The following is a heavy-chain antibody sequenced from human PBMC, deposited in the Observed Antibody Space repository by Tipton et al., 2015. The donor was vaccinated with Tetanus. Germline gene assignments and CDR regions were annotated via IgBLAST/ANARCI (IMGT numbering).Heavy chain of an antibody. D-gene: IGHD2-15*01. J-gene: IGHJ5*02. CDR2: IYYNGNT. CDR1: GGSLFSGSFY. V-gene: IGHV4-39*01. CDR3: ARQADNWFDP. Sequence: TLSLTCSVSGGSLFSGSFYWAWVRQPPGKGVEWIGNIYYNGNTYYLSSLESRVTISTDTSKNQVSLSLRSVTAADTTVYYCARQADNWFDPWGPGTRVTVSS.